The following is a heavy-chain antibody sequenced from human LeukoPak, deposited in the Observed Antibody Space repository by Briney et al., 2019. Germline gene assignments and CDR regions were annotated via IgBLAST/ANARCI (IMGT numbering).Heavy chain of an antibody. D-gene: IGHD2-21*02. CDR2: ISAYNGNT. J-gene: IGHJ5*02. Sequence: GASVKVSCKASGYTFTSYGISWVRQAPGQGLEWMGWISAYNGNTNYAQKLQGRVTMTTDTSTSTAYMEPRSLRSDDTAVYYCARALGYCGGDCWFDPWGQGTLVTVSS. V-gene: IGHV1-18*01. CDR1: GYTFTSYG. CDR3: ARALGYCGGDCWFDP.